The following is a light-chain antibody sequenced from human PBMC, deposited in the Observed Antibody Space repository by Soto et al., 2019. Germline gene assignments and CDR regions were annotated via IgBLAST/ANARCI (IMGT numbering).Light chain of an antibody. V-gene: IGLV2-14*01. J-gene: IGLJ1*01. CDR3: SSYTSTSTLV. CDR2: EVS. CDR1: SSDVGGYKY. Sequence: QSVLTQPASVSGSPGQSITISCTGTSSDVGGYKYVSWYQQHPGTAPKLMIYEVSNRPSGVSNRFSGSKSGNTASLTISELQAEDEADYYCSSYTSTSTLVFVTGTKVTVL.